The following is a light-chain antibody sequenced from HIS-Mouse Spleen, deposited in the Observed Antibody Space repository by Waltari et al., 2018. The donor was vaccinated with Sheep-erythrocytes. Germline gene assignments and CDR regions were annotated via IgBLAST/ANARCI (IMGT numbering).Light chain of an antibody. CDR1: SSDVGGYNS. CDR3: CSYAGSYNHV. Sequence: QSALTQPRSVSGSPGQSVTISCTGTSSDVGGYNSVSWYRQHPGKAPKLLIYDVSKRPSGVPDRFSGSKSGNTASLTISGLQAEDEADYYCCSYAGSYNHVFATGTKVTVL. V-gene: IGLV2-11*01. J-gene: IGLJ1*01. CDR2: DVS.